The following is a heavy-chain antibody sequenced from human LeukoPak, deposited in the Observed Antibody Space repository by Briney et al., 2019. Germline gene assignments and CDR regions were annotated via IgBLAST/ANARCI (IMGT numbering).Heavy chain of an antibody. J-gene: IGHJ4*02. CDR1: GYTFTSYD. CDR2: MSPNSGNT. D-gene: IGHD1-26*01. Sequence: ASVKVSCKASGYTFTSYDINWVRQATGQGLEWMGWMSPNSGNTGYAQKFQGRVTMTRNTSISTAYMELSSLRSEDTAVYYCARDFSGSYAYDYWGQGTLVTVSS. CDR3: ARDFSGSYAYDY. V-gene: IGHV1-8*01.